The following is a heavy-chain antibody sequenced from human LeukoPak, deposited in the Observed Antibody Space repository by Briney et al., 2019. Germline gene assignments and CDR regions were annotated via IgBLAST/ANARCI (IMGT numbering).Heavy chain of an antibody. CDR3: AREMRAQKFYYDSSGYYLY. Sequence: PSETLSLTCTVSGGSISSGSYYWSWIRQPPGKGLEWIGSIYHSGSTYYNPSLKSRVTISVDTSKNQFSLKLSSVTAADTAVYYCAREMRAQKFYYDSSGYYLYWGQGTLVTVSS. J-gene: IGHJ4*02. V-gene: IGHV4-39*07. CDR2: IYHSGST. CDR1: GGSISSGSYY. D-gene: IGHD3-22*01.